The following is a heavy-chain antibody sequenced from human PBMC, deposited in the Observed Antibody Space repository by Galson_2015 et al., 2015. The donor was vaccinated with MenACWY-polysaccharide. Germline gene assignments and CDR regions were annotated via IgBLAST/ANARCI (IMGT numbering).Heavy chain of an antibody. CDR2: IYYSGST. J-gene: IGHJ4*02. Sequence: TLSLTCTVSGGSISSGGYYWSWIRQHPGKGLEWIGYIYYSGSTYYNPSLKSRVTISVDTSKNQFSLKLSSVTAADTAVYYCARGRGVATAMNYWGQGTLVTVSS. V-gene: IGHV4-31*03. CDR3: ARGRGVATAMNY. CDR1: GGSISSGGYY. D-gene: IGHD5-18*01.